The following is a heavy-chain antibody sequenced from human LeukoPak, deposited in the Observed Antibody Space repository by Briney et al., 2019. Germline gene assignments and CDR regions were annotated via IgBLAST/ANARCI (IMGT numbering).Heavy chain of an antibody. V-gene: IGHV3-49*03. CDR3: TRFPPRNPGIYIAARRDWFNP. Sequence: PGGSLRLSCAASGFTFSDYYVSWIRQPPGKGLEWVGFIRSKAYGGTTEYAASVKGRFTISRDDSKSIAYLQMNSLKTEDTAVYYCTRFPPRNPGIYIAARRDWFNPWGQGTLVTVSS. CDR1: GFTFSDYY. CDR2: IRSKAYGGTT. D-gene: IGHD6-6*01. J-gene: IGHJ5*02.